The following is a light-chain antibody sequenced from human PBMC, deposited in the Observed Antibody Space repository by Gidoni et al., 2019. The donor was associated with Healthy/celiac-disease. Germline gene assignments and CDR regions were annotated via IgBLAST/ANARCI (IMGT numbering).Light chain of an antibody. J-gene: IGLJ2*01. V-gene: IGLV2-14*01. Sequence: QSALTQPASVSGSPGQPITISCTGTSSDVGGYNYVSWYQQHPGKAPKLMTHDVSNRPSGVSNRFSGSKSGNTASLTISGLQAEDEADYYCSSYTSSSTLGFGGGTKLTVL. CDR2: DVS. CDR3: SSYTSSSTLG. CDR1: SSDVGGYNY.